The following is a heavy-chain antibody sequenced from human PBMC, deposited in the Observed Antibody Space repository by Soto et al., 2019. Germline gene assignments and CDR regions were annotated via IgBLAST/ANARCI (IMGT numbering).Heavy chain of an antibody. J-gene: IGHJ5*01. Sequence: QVLLVQSGAEVKTPGASVRVSCKASGYTFSTYDIHWVRQATGPGLEWMGWVNPNSGNTGSAQNFRGRVTMTRNTAISTAYMELSGLRSEDTAIYYCARVFGAGTFDFWGQGTRVTVSS. D-gene: IGHD3-16*01. CDR3: ARVFGAGTFDF. CDR2: VNPNSGNT. CDR1: GYTFSTYD. V-gene: IGHV1-8*01.